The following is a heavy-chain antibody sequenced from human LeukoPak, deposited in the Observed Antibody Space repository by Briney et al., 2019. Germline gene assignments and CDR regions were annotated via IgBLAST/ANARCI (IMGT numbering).Heavy chain of an antibody. CDR2: ISGSGGST. V-gene: IGHV3-23*01. D-gene: IGHD1-26*01. Sequence: GGSLRLSCAASGFTFSSYAMSWVRQAPGKGLEWVSAISGSGGSTYYADSVKGRFTISRDNSKNTLYLQMNSLRAEDTAVYYCARHGSYRDLDMYYFDYWGQGTLVTVSS. CDR3: ARHGSYRDLDMYYFDY. J-gene: IGHJ4*02. CDR1: GFTFSSYA.